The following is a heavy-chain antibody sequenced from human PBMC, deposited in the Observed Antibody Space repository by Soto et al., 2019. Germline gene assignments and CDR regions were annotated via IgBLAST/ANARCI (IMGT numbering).Heavy chain of an antibody. J-gene: IGHJ4*02. CDR3: ARLTRGVYDLDRLWEKFDY. CDR2: IYWEDDK. Sequence: QITVKESGLTLVKPTETLTLTCTFSGFSLSSIGMGVGWIRQPPGKALEWLALIYWEDDKRYSPSLSSRLTITKDPSKNQVDLTMTNMDPVDTATYYCARLTRGVYDLDRLWEKFDYWGQGTLVTVSS. CDR1: GFSLSSIGMG. V-gene: IGHV2-5*02. D-gene: IGHD5-12*01.